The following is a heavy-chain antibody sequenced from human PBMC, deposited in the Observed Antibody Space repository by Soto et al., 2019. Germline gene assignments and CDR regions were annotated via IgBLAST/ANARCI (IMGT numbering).Heavy chain of an antibody. D-gene: IGHD4-17*01. J-gene: IGHJ3*02. CDR1: GGTFSSYA. V-gene: IGHV1-69*01. CDR3: AILEGPTVTTLDAFDI. CDR2: IIPIFGAA. Sequence: QVQLVQSGAEVKKPGSSVKVSCKASGGTFSSYAISWVRQAPGQGLEWMGGIIPIFGAANYAQKFQGRVTITADESSNTAYMELSSLRSKDTAVYYCAILEGPTVTTLDAFDIWGQGTMVTVSS.